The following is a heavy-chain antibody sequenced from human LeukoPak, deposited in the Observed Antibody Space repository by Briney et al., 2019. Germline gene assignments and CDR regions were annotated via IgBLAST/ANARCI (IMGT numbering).Heavy chain of an antibody. J-gene: IGHJ4*02. D-gene: IGHD2-21*01. CDR3: ARGSGDGPGYYFDY. Sequence: SETLSLTCTVSGGSISSFYWSWIRQPPGKGLEWIGYMYYRGSTNYNPSLKSRVIISEDTSKNQFSLKLTSVTAADTAVYYCARGSGDGPGYYFDYWGQGTLVTVSS. V-gene: IGHV4-59*12. CDR1: GGSISSFY. CDR2: MYYRGST.